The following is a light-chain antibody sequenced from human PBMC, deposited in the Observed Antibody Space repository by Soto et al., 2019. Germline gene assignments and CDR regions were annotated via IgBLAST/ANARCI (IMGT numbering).Light chain of an antibody. CDR3: QQSFSSPRT. CDR2: TSS. CDR1: QSISTY. Sequence: DIQMTQSPSSLSASVGDRVTITCRASQSISTYLNWYQQKPGKAPNLLIYTSSNLQPGVPSRFSGSGSGTDFTIAISSLQPEDFATYYCQQSFSSPRTLGQGTKVEI. J-gene: IGKJ1*01. V-gene: IGKV1-39*01.